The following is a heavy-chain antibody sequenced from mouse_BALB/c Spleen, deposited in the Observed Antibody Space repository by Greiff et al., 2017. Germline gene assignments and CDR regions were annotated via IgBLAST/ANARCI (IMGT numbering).Heavy chain of an antibody. V-gene: IGHV14-3*02. CDR3: ASYVYAMDY. CDR2: IDPANGNT. Sequence: VHVKQSGAELVKPGASVKLSCTASGFNIKDTYMHWVKQRPEQGLEWIGRIDPANGNTKYDPKFQGKATITADTSSNTAYLQLSSLTSEDTAVYYCASYVYAMDYWGQGTSVTVSS. CDR1: GFNIKDTY. J-gene: IGHJ4*01. D-gene: IGHD1-1*01.